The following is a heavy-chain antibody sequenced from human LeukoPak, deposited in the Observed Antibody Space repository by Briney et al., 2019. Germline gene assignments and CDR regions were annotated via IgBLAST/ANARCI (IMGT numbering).Heavy chain of an antibody. D-gene: IGHD4-23*01. J-gene: IGHJ4*02. CDR1: GYTFTSYG. Sequence: ASVKVSCKASGYTFTSYGISWVRQAPGQGLEWMGWISAYNGNTNYAQKLQGRVTMTTDTSTSTAYMELRSLRSDDTAVYYCATRPPQMTTVAPFDYWGQGTLVTVSS. V-gene: IGHV1-18*01. CDR3: ATRPPQMTTVAPFDY. CDR2: ISAYNGNT.